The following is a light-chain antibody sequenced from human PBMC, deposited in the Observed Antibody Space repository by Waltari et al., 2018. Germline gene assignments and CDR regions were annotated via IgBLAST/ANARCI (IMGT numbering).Light chain of an antibody. CDR1: QSIGSR. V-gene: IGKV6D-21*02. CDR3: HQIASLPRT. CDR2: YAS. J-gene: IGKJ1*01. Sequence: EIVLTQSPEFQSVTPEEKVTITCRASQSIGSRLHWYQQKPNQSPNLLIKYASQSISGVPSRFSGSRSGTDFTLTINSLEAEDAAVYYCHQIASLPRTFGPGTKVEIK.